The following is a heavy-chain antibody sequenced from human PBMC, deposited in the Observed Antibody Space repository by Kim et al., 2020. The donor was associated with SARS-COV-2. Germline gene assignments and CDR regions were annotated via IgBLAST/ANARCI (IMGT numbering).Heavy chain of an antibody. CDR1: GFTFSSYW. CDR3: ARDRWGSSWYVGYYYYGMDV. Sequence: GGSLRLSCAASGFTFSSYWMSWVRQAPGKGLEWVANIKQDGSEKYYVDSVKGRFTISRDNAKNSLYLQMNSLRAEDTAVYYCARDRWGSSWYVGYYYYGMDVWGQGTTVTVSS. D-gene: IGHD6-13*01. CDR2: IKQDGSEK. J-gene: IGHJ6*02. V-gene: IGHV3-7*01.